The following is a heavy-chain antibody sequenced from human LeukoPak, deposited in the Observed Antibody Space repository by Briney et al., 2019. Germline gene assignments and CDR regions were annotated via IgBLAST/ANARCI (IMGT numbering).Heavy chain of an antibody. Sequence: SETLSLTCSVSGGSITSYYWSWIRQPPGKGLEWIGHVSDGGRTNYSPSLRSRVSISVDTSKNQFSLKLNSVTAADTAVYYCAGVLGDGYNPYYFDYWGQGTLVTVSS. CDR1: GGSITSYY. CDR3: AGVLGDGYNPYYFDY. CDR2: VSDGGRT. V-gene: IGHV4-59*01. D-gene: IGHD5-24*01. J-gene: IGHJ4*02.